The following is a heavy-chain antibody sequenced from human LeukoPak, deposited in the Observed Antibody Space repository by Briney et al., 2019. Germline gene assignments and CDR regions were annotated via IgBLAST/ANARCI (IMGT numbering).Heavy chain of an antibody. J-gene: IGHJ4*02. CDR3: ARDKPQLRFLEWSNAYYYFDY. Sequence: PGGSLRLSCAASGFTFSDYYMSWIRQAPGKGLEWVSYISSSGSTIYYADSVKGRFTISRDNAKNSLYLQMNSLRAEDTAVYYCARDKPQLRFLEWSNAYYYFDYWGQGTLVTASS. V-gene: IGHV3-11*01. CDR2: ISSSGSTI. D-gene: IGHD3-3*01. CDR1: GFTFSDYY.